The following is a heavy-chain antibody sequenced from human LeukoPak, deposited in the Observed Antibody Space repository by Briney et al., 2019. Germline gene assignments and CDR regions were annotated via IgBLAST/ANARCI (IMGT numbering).Heavy chain of an antibody. Sequence: SETLFLTCAVYGGSFSGYYWSWIRQPPGKGLEWIGEINHSGSTNYNPSLKSRVTISVDTSKNQFSLKLSSVTAADTAVYYCARAPSITMVRGVIPFDYWGQGTLVTVSS. V-gene: IGHV4-34*01. J-gene: IGHJ4*02. CDR3: ARAPSITMVRGVIPFDY. CDR1: GGSFSGYY. CDR2: INHSGST. D-gene: IGHD3-10*01.